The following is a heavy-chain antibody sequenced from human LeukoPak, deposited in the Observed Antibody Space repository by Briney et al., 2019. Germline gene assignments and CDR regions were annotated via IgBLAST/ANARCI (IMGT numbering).Heavy chain of an antibody. J-gene: IGHJ6*02. D-gene: IGHD3-9*01. CDR1: GYTLTSYY. CDR3: ARQPLTEILRYFDWPTVYGMDV. V-gene: IGHV1-46*01. Sequence: ASVKVCCKASGYTLTSYYMHWVRQAPGQGLEWKGTINPSGGSTGYAQKFQGRVTMTRDTSTSTVYMELSSLRSEDTAVYYCARQPLTEILRYFDWPTVYGMDVWGQGTTVTVSS. CDR2: INPSGGST.